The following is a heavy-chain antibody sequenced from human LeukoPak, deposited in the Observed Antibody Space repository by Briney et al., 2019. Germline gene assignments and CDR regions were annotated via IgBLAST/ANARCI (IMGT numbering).Heavy chain of an antibody. J-gene: IGHJ4*02. CDR2: INGDGSST. V-gene: IGHV3-74*01. Sequence: GGSLRLSCAASGFTFSNYWMHWVRQAPGKGLVCVSRINGDGSSTNYADSVKGRFTISRDSSKNTLYLQMDSLRVEDTAVYYCTTDTFGARDSWGQGTLVTVSS. D-gene: IGHD3-10*01. CDR3: TTDTFGARDS. CDR1: GFTFSNYW.